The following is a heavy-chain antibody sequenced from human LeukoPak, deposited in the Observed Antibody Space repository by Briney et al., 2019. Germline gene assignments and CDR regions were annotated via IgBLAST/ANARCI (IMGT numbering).Heavy chain of an antibody. Sequence: QSGGSLRLSCAASGFSVSSNYMTWVRQAPGKGLEWVSIIYSDYSGGSTYYADSVKGRFTISRDNAKNTVYLQMNSLRAEDTAVYYCARDSRWYNGRYYDEGIDYWGQGTLVTVSS. V-gene: IGHV3-53*01. CDR2: IYSDYSGGST. CDR1: GFSVSSNY. CDR3: ARDSRWYNGRYYDEGIDY. D-gene: IGHD1-26*01. J-gene: IGHJ4*02.